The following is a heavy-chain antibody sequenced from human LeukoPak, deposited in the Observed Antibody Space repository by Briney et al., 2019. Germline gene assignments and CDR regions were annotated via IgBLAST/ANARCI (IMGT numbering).Heavy chain of an antibody. Sequence: SETLSLTCTVSGGSISSSSYYWGWIRQPPGKGLEWIGSIYYSGSTYYNPSLKSRVTISVDTSKNQFSLKLSSVTAADTAVYYYARHTVVTLGVDYWGQGTLVTVSS. CDR1: GGSISSSSYY. V-gene: IGHV4-39*01. D-gene: IGHD4-23*01. J-gene: IGHJ4*02. CDR3: ARHTVVTLGVDY. CDR2: IYYSGST.